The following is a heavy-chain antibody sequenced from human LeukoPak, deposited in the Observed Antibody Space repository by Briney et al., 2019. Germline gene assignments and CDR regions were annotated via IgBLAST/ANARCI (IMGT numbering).Heavy chain of an antibody. CDR3: ATINFRPY. CDR2: IRSGATTI. CDR1: GFSFRDYY. J-gene: IGHJ4*02. Sequence: GGSLRLSCEASGFSFRDYYMSWIRQPPGKGLEWIAYIRSGATTIYYADSVKGRFTISRDDAKNSLFLQMNSLRAEDTAIYYCATINFRPYWGQGTLVTVSS. D-gene: IGHD1-1*01. V-gene: IGHV3-11*01.